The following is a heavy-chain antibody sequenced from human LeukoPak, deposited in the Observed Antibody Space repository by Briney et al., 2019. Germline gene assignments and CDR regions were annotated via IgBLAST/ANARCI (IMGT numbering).Heavy chain of an antibody. CDR1: GYTFTTYD. CDR3: ATGRYGSGSYYNYFY. Sequence: GASVKVSCKASGYTFTTYDINWVRQATGQGLEWMGWMNPNSGNTGYAQKFQGRVTMTRNTSISTAYMELSSLRSEDTAVYYCATGRYGSGSYYNYFYWGQGTLVTVSS. V-gene: IGHV1-8*01. CDR2: MNPNSGNT. D-gene: IGHD3-10*01. J-gene: IGHJ4*02.